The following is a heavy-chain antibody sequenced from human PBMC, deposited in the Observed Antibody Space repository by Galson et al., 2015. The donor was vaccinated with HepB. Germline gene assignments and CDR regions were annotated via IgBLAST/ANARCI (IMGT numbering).Heavy chain of an antibody. Sequence: ETLSLTCTVSGGSISSYYWSWIRQPPGKGLEWIGYIYYSGSTNYNPSLKSRVTISVDTSKNQFSLKLSSVTAADTAVYYCARVPLDRYCSGGSCFGGAFDIWGQGTMVTVSS. CDR2: IYYSGST. D-gene: IGHD2-15*01. J-gene: IGHJ3*02. V-gene: IGHV4-59*01. CDR3: ARVPLDRYCSGGSCFGGAFDI. CDR1: GGSISSYY.